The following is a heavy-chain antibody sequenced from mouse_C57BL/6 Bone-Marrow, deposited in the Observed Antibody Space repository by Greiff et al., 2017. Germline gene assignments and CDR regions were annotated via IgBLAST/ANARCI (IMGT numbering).Heavy chain of an antibody. Sequence: VKLQQPGAELVKPGASVKLSCKASGYTFTSYWMHWVKQRPGQGLEWIGMIHPNSGSTNYNEKFKSKATLTVDKSSSTAYMQLSSLTSEDSAVYYWAIEDKVYYSSYGWYFDVWGTGTTVTVSS. CDR2: IHPNSGST. V-gene: IGHV1-64*01. J-gene: IGHJ1*03. D-gene: IGHD2-5*01. CDR1: GYTFTSYW. CDR3: AIEDKVYYSSYGWYFDV.